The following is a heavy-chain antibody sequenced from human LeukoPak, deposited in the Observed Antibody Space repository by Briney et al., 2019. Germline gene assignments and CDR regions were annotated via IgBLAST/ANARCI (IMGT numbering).Heavy chain of an antibody. CDR2: ISAYNGNT. D-gene: IGHD1-26*01. CDR1: GYTFTSYG. V-gene: IGHV1-18*01. J-gene: IGHJ3*02. Sequence: ASVKVSCKASGYTFTSYGISWVRQAPGQGLEWMGWISAYNGNTNYAQKLQGRVTMTTDTSTSTAYMELRSLRSDDTAVYYCARGGIVGAAGQEGAFDIWGQGTMVTVSS. CDR3: ARGGIVGAAGQEGAFDI.